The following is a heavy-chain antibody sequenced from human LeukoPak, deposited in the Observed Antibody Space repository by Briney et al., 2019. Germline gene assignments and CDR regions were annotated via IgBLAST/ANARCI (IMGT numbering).Heavy chain of an antibody. Sequence: GGSLRLSCAASGFTFSDYSMNWVRQTPGKGLEWVANIKQDGSEKYYVDSVKGRFTISRDNAENSLYLQMNSLRAEDTAVYYCAREHYFYHMDGWGEGTTVTVSS. J-gene: IGHJ6*03. CDR1: GFTFSDYS. CDR2: IKQDGSEK. CDR3: AREHYFYHMDG. V-gene: IGHV3-7*01.